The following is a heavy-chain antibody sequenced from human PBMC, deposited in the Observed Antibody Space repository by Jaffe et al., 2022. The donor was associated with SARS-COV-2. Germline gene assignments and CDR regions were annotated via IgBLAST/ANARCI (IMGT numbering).Heavy chain of an antibody. V-gene: IGHV3-30-3*01. J-gene: IGHJ6*02. CDR2: ISYDGSNK. D-gene: IGHD1-26*01. Sequence: QVQLVESGGGVVQPGRSLRLSCAASGFTFSSYAMHWVRQAPGKGLEWVAVISYDGSNKYYADSVKGRFTISRDNSKNTLYLQMNSLRAEDTAVYYCARDLEGGYLPYYYGMDVWGQGTTVTVSS. CDR3: ARDLEGGYLPYYYGMDV. CDR1: GFTFSSYA.